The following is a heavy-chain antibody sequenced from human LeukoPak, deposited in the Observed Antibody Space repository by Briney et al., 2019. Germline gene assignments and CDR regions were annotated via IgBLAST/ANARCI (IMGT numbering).Heavy chain of an antibody. J-gene: IGHJ5*02. Sequence: GGSLRLSCAASGFTFSSYAMSWVRQAPGKGLEWVSAISGSGGSTYYADSVKGRFTISRDNSKNTLYLQMNSLRAEDTAVYYCAKDHYYGSGSYHNEGRWFDPWGQGTLVTVSS. V-gene: IGHV3-23*01. CDR1: GFTFSSYA. D-gene: IGHD3-10*01. CDR2: ISGSGGST. CDR3: AKDHYYGSGSYHNEGRWFDP.